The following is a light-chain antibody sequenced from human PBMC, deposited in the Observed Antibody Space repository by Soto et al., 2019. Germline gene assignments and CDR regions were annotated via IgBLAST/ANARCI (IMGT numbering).Light chain of an antibody. CDR1: NSYIGAYNF. CDR2: DVN. V-gene: IGLV2-14*03. Sequence: QSALTQPASVSGSPGQSITISCTGTNSYIGAYNFVSWYQQHPGKAPKLMLYDVNIRPSGVSNRFSGSKSGNTASLTISGLQAEDEADYYCTSWTTSTTMIFGGGTKLTVL. J-gene: IGLJ2*01. CDR3: TSWTTSTTMI.